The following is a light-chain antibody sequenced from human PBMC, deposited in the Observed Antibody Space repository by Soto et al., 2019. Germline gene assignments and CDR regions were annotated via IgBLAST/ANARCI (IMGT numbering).Light chain of an antibody. Sequence: QSVLTQPPSVSGAPGQRVTISCTGSSSNVGAGYAVHWYRQLPGTAPKLLIYGNSNRPSGVPDRFSGSKSGTSAPLAITGLQAEDEADYYCQSYDSSLSGWVFGGGTKVTVL. CDR1: SSNVGAGYA. V-gene: IGLV1-40*01. J-gene: IGLJ3*02. CDR3: QSYDSSLSGWV. CDR2: GNS.